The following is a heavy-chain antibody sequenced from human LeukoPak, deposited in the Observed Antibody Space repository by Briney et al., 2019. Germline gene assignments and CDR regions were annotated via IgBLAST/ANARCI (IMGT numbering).Heavy chain of an antibody. Sequence: PGGSLRLSCAASGFTFSSYGMHWVRQAPGKGLEWAAFIRYDGSNKYYADSVKGRFTISRDNSKNTLYLQMNSLRAEDTAVYYCARGNLIEEGLWFGELSHYFDYWGQGTLVTVSS. CDR2: IRYDGSNK. J-gene: IGHJ4*02. D-gene: IGHD3-10*01. CDR3: ARGNLIEEGLWFGELSHYFDY. V-gene: IGHV3-30*02. CDR1: GFTFSSYG.